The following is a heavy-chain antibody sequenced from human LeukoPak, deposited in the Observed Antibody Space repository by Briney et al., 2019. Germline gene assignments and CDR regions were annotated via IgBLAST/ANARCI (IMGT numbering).Heavy chain of an antibody. J-gene: IGHJ5*02. V-gene: IGHV4-34*01. CDR1: GGSFSGYY. CDR2: INHSGST. CDR3: ARRLPIAAAGLFFGGWFDP. Sequence: SGTLSLTCAVYGGSFSGYYWSWIRQPPGKGLEWIGEINHSGSTNYNPSLKSRVTISVDTSKNQFSLKLSSVTAADTAVYYCARRLPIAAAGLFFGGWFDPWGQGTLVTVSS. D-gene: IGHD6-13*01.